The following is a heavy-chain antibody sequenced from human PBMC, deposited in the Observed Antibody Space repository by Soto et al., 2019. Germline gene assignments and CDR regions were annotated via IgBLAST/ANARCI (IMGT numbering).Heavy chain of an antibody. D-gene: IGHD2-2*01. CDR3: ARDHESDCSSTSCPLRV. CDR1: GGSISSGDYY. Sequence: SETLSLTCTVSGGSISSGDYYWSWIRQPPGKGLEWIGYIYYSGSTYYNPSLKSRVTISVDTSKNQFSLKLSSVTAADTAVYYCARDHESDCSSTSCPLRVWGQGTLVTVSS. CDR2: IYYSGST. V-gene: IGHV4-30-4*01. J-gene: IGHJ4*02.